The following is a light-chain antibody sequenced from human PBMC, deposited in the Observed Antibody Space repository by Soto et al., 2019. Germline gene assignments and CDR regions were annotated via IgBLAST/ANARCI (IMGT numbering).Light chain of an antibody. J-gene: IGKJ5*01. V-gene: IGKV1-39*01. CDR1: QSISSY. CDR3: QQSYSPPPIT. CDR2: AAS. Sequence: DIQMTQSPSSLSASVGDRVTITCRASQSISSYLNWYQQKPGKAPKLLIYAASRLQSGVPTRFSGSGAGTDFSLTISSLQPEDFATYYCQQSYSPPPITFGQGTRLAIK.